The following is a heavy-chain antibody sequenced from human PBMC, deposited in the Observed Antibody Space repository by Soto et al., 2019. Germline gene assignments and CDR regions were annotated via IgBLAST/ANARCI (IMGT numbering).Heavy chain of an antibody. CDR3: ATDHYYGSGSLDYYYYGMDV. D-gene: IGHD3-10*01. J-gene: IGHJ6*02. CDR2: FDPEDGET. CDR1: GYTLTELS. Sequence: ASVKVSCKVSGYTLTELSMHWVRQAPGKGLEWMGGFDPEDGETIYAQKFQGRVTMTEDTSTDTAYMELSSLRSEDTAVYYCATDHYYGSGSLDYYYYGMDVWGQGTTVTVSS. V-gene: IGHV1-24*01.